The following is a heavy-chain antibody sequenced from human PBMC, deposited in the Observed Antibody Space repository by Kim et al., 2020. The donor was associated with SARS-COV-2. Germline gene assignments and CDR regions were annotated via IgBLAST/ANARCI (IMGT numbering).Heavy chain of an antibody. Sequence: GGSLRLSCAASGFTFSSYWMHWVRQAPGKGLEWVSVIYSDGSSTSYADSVKGRFTISRDNAKNTVHLQMNSLRADDTAVYFCARVAQWLPPCYYYYVMDVWGQGTTVTVSS. CDR3: ARVAQWLPPCYYYYVMDV. CDR1: GFTFSSYW. V-gene: IGHV3-74*01. D-gene: IGHD6-19*01. J-gene: IGHJ6*02. CDR2: IYSDGSST.